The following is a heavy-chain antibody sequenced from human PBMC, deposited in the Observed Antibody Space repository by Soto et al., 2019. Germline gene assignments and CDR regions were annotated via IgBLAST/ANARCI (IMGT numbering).Heavy chain of an antibody. CDR3: AREGLYGHHFDY. D-gene: IGHD2-8*01. Sequence: QVQLQESGPGLVKPSQTLSLTCTVSGGSISSGGYYWSWIRQHPGKGLEWIGYIYYSGSTYYNPSLKSRVTIXVXKSKNQFSLKLSSVTAADTAVYYCAREGLYGHHFDYWGQGTLVTVSS. J-gene: IGHJ4*02. V-gene: IGHV4-31*03. CDR1: GGSISSGGYY. CDR2: IYYSGST.